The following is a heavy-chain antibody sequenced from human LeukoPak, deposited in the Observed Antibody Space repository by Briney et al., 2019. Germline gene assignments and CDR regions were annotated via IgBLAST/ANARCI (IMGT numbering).Heavy chain of an antibody. CDR3: ARGRAKAAAGPKYYYYYYGMDV. V-gene: IGHV1-18*01. Sequence: ASVKVSCKASGYTFTSYGISWVRQAPGQGLEWMGWISAYNGNTNYAQKLQGRVTMTTDTSTSTAYMELRSLRSDDTAVYYCARGRAKAAAGPKYYYYYYGMDVWGQGTTVTVSS. CDR1: GYTFTSYG. D-gene: IGHD6-13*01. J-gene: IGHJ6*02. CDR2: ISAYNGNT.